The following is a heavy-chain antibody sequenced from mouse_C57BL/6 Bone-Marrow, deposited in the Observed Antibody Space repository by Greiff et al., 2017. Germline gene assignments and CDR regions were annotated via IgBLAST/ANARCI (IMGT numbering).Heavy chain of an antibody. D-gene: IGHD2-4*01. J-gene: IGHJ3*01. CDR3: ACDYVDSFAY. Sequence: QVQLQQPGAELVMPGASVKLSCKASGYTFTSYWMHWVKQRPGKGLEWIGEIDPSDSYTNYNQKFKGKSTLTVDKSSSTADMQLSSLTSEDSAVYYCACDYVDSFAYWGQGTLVTVSA. CDR1: GYTFTSYW. V-gene: IGHV1-69*01. CDR2: IDPSDSYT.